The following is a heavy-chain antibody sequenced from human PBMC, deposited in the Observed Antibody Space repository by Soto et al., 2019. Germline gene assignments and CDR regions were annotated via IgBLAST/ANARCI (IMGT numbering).Heavy chain of an antibody. CDR2: INAGNGNT. J-gene: IGHJ6*03. V-gene: IGHV1-3*01. Sequence: GTSVKVSCTASGYTFTSYARHWVRQAPGQRLEWMGWINAGNGNTKYSQKFQGRVTITRDTSASTAYMELSSLRSEDTAVYYCARELRPSGIAAAGTGDYYYYYYMDVWGKGTTVTVSS. D-gene: IGHD6-13*01. CDR1: GYTFTSYA. CDR3: ARELRPSGIAAAGTGDYYYYYYMDV.